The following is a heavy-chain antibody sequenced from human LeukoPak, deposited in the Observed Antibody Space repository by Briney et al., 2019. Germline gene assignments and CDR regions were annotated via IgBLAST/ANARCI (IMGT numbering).Heavy chain of an antibody. CDR2: ITGSGGNT. V-gene: IGHV3-23*01. CDR3: AKVDSRQSRSAFDI. J-gene: IGHJ3*02. Sequence: GGSLRLSCAASGFTLSSYAMTWVRQAPGQGLEWVSGITGSGGNTYYADSVKGRFTISRDNSKNTLYLQMDGLRVEDTAVYYCAKVDSRQSRSAFDIWGQGTLVTVSS. CDR1: GFTLSSYA.